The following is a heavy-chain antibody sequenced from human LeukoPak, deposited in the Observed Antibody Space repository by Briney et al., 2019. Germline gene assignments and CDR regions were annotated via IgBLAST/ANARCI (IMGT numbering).Heavy chain of an antibody. CDR2: FDPEDGET. J-gene: IGHJ4*02. CDR1: GYTLTELS. Sequence: GASVKVSCKVSGYTLTELSMHWVRQAPGKGLEWMGGFDPEDGETIYAQKFQGRVTMTEDTSTDTAYMELSSLRSEDTAVYYCASRIRNDYSNYRVYYFDYWGQGTLVTVSS. D-gene: IGHD4-11*01. CDR3: ASRIRNDYSNYRVYYFDY. V-gene: IGHV1-24*01.